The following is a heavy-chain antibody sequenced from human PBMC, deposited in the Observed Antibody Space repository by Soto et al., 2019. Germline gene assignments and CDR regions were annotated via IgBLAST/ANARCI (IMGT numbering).Heavy chain of an antibody. CDR2: ISGSGGST. Sequence: PGGALRLSCAASGFTFCNYALGGVRQAPVKGLEWVSAISGSGGSTYYADSVKGRFTISRDNSKNTLYLQMNSLRAEDTAVYYCARRGSGSYYDYWGQGTLVTVSS. V-gene: IGHV3-23*01. CDR3: ARRGSGSYYDY. CDR1: GFTFCNYA. D-gene: IGHD1-26*01. J-gene: IGHJ4*02.